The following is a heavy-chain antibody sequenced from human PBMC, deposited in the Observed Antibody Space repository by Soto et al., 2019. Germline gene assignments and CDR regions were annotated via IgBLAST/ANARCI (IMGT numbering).Heavy chain of an antibody. D-gene: IGHD4-17*01. CDR3: ARDGPDDYGDYDAFDI. J-gene: IGHJ3*02. V-gene: IGHV3-21*01. Sequence: EVQLVESGGGLVKPGGSLRLYCAASGFTFSSYSMNWVRQAPGKGLEWVSSISSSSSYIYYADSVKGRFTISRDNAKNSLYLQMNSLRAEDTAVYYCARDGPDDYGDYDAFDIWGQGTMVTVSS. CDR1: GFTFSSYS. CDR2: ISSSSSYI.